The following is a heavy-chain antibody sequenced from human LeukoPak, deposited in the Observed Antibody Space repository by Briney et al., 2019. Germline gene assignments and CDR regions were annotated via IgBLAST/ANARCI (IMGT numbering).Heavy chain of an antibody. Sequence: GGSLRLSCAASGFTFSSYGMHWVRQAPGKGLEWVAVISYDGSNKYYADSVKGRFTISRDNSKNTLYLQMNSLRAEDTAVYYCAKPYYYDSSGCDYWGQGTQVTVSS. CDR1: GFTFSSYG. CDR3: AKPYYYDSSGCDY. J-gene: IGHJ4*02. D-gene: IGHD3-22*01. V-gene: IGHV3-30*18. CDR2: ISYDGSNK.